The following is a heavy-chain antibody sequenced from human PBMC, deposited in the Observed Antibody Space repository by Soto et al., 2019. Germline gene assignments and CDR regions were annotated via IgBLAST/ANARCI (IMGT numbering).Heavy chain of an antibody. V-gene: IGHV4-30-4*01. J-gene: IGHJ3*02. CDR3: ARARTYYYDSSGYFIDACEI. Sequence: QVQLQESGPGLVKPSQTLSLTCTVSGGSISSGDYYWSWIRQPPGKGLEWIGDIYYSGSTYYNPSLRSRVTIAVDTSKDQFSLKLSSVTAADSAVYYCARARTYYYDSSGYFIDACEIWGQGTMVTFSS. CDR2: IYYSGST. D-gene: IGHD3-22*01. CDR1: GGSISSGDYY.